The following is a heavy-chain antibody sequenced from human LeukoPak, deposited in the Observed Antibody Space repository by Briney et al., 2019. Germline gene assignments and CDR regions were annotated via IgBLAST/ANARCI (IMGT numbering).Heavy chain of an antibody. V-gene: IGHV3-21*01. Sequence: GGSLRLSCAASGFTFTSYSMNWVRQAPGKGLEWVSSISSSSSYIYYADSVKGRFTISRDNAKNSLYLQMNSLRAEDTAVYYCARVLRYCSGGNCYSGGLGYMDVWGKGTTVTISS. CDR1: GFTFTSYS. CDR3: ARVLRYCSGGNCYSGGLGYMDV. J-gene: IGHJ6*03. CDR2: ISSSSSYI. D-gene: IGHD2-15*01.